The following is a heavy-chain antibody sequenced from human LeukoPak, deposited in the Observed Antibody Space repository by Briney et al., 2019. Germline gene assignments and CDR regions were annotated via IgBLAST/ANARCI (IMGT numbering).Heavy chain of an antibody. J-gene: IGHJ6*03. CDR2: IGSSGTTI. D-gene: IGHD3-3*01. Sequence: PGGSLRLSCAASGFTFSDYYMTWIRQAPGKGLEWVSYIGSSGTTIYYADSVRGRFTISRDNAKNSLYLQVNSLRAEDTAVYYCARSFWNRNSYYMDVWGKGTTVTVSS. CDR3: ARSFWNRNSYYMDV. V-gene: IGHV3-11*01. CDR1: GFTFSDYY.